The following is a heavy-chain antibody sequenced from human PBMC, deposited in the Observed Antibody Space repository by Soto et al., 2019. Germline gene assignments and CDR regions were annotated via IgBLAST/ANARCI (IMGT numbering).Heavy chain of an antibody. CDR2: ISGSGGST. V-gene: IGHV3-23*01. CDR1: GFTFISYA. CDR3: AKVLGIAAAGPVFDY. J-gene: IGHJ4*02. D-gene: IGHD6-13*01. Sequence: GSLRLSCAASGFTFISYAIIWCRHSAFKGLEWVSAISGSGGSTYYADSVKGRFTISRDNSKNTLYLQMNSLRAEDTAVYYCAKVLGIAAAGPVFDYWGQGTQVTVSS.